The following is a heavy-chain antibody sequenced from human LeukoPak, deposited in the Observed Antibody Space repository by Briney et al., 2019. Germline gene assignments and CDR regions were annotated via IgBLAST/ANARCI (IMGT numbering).Heavy chain of an antibody. CDR2: IYYSGSP. D-gene: IGHD6-19*01. CDR1: GGSISSYY. Sequence: PSETLSLTCTVSGGSISSYYWSWIRQPPGKGLEWIAYIYYSGSPNYNPSLKSRVTISVDTSKNQFSLKLSSVTAADTAVYYCARAVSGRFDYWGQGTLVTVSS. CDR3: ARAVSGRFDY. V-gene: IGHV4-59*08. J-gene: IGHJ4*02.